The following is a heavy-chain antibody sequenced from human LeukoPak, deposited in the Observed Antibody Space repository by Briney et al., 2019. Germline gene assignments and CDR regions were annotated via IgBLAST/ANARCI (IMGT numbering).Heavy chain of an antibody. Sequence: ASETLSLTCTVSGGSISSSSYYWGWIRQPPGKGLEWIGSIYYSGSTYYNPSLKSRVTISVDTSKNQFSLKLSSVTAADTAVYYCASPLSPGATSHLHYWGQGTLVTVSS. J-gene: IGHJ4*02. D-gene: IGHD1-26*01. CDR3: ASPLSPGATSHLHY. CDR2: IYYSGST. V-gene: IGHV4-39*01. CDR1: GGSISSSSYY.